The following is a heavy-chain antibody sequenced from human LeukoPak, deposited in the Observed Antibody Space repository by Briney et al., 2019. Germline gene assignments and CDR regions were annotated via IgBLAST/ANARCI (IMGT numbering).Heavy chain of an antibody. CDR2: IHHSGST. Sequence: SETLSLTCSVSGYSISSGYYWGWIRQPPGKGLEWIANIHHSGSTYITPSLNSRVSLSVDTSKNQLFLKMSSVTAADTAVYYCVRVARMAFQNWGFDYWGQGTLVSVSS. CDR3: VRVARMAFQNWGFDY. CDR1: GYSISSGYY. D-gene: IGHD7-27*01. V-gene: IGHV4-38-2*02. J-gene: IGHJ4*02.